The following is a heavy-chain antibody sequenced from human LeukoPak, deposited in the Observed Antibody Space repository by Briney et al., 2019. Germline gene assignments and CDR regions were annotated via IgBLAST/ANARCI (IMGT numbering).Heavy chain of an antibody. D-gene: IGHD3-9*01. CDR2: FDPEDGET. V-gene: IGHV1-24*01. J-gene: IGHJ4*02. Sequence: ASVKVSCKVSGYTLTELSMHWVRQAPGKGLEWMGGFDPEDGETIYAQKFQGRVTMTEDTSTDTAYMELSSLRSEDTAVYYCATVRGVRYFDWLLEAHYFDYWGQGTLVTVSS. CDR1: GYTLTELS. CDR3: ATVRGVRYFDWLLEAHYFDY.